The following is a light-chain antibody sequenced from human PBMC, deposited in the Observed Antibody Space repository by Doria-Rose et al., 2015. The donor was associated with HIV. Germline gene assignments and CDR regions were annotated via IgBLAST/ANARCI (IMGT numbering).Light chain of an antibody. J-gene: IGKJ1*01. V-gene: IGKV3-20*01. CDR1: QSVSANY. Sequence: EIVLTQSPGTLSLSPGERATLSCRASQSVSANYLAWYQQRPGLSPMLLIYGASSMATDIPDRFSGSGSGTDFTLTISRLEPEDFAVYYCHQYASSRTFGQGTKVEIK. CDR2: GAS. CDR3: HQYASSRT.